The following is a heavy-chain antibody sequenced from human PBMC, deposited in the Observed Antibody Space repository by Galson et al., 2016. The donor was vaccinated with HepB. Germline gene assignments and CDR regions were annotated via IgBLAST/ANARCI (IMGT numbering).Heavy chain of an antibody. Sequence: SLRLSCAASGFTLSNYAMNWARQAPGEGLEWVAAISGFGGRTYYSDSVKGRFTISRDSSNNTQYLQMDSLRAEDTAVYYCAKDMSAGAAASGCFDCWGQGTLVTVSS. CDR2: ISGFGGRT. CDR3: AKDMSAGAAASGCFDC. J-gene: IGHJ4*02. CDR1: GFTLSNYA. D-gene: IGHD6-13*01. V-gene: IGHV3-23*01.